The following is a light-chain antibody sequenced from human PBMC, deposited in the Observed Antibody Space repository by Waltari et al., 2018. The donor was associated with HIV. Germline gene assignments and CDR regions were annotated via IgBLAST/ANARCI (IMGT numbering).Light chain of an antibody. CDR2: GAS. CDR1: QSVNSH. V-gene: IGKV3D-15*01. J-gene: IGKJ2*01. CDR3: QQYNDWPPYT. Sequence: EVLLTQSPVPLPVSRGVRVTLFCRASQSVNSHLAWYQHKPGQAPRLLIYGASTRATGIPARFIGSGSGTEFSLTISSLQSEDFAVYYCQQYNDWPPYTFGQGTKLEI.